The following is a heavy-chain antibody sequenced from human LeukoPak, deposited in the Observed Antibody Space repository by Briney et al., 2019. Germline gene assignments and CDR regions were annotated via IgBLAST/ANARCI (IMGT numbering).Heavy chain of an antibody. J-gene: IGHJ4*02. Sequence: PSETLSLTCTVSGGSISSSSYYWGWIRQPPGKGLEWIVYIYYSGSTYYTPSLKSRVTISVDTSKNQFSLKLSSVTAADTAVYYCARGGYSYGSPYFDYWGQGTLVTVSS. CDR3: ARGGYSYGSPYFDY. V-gene: IGHV4-30-4*08. D-gene: IGHD5-18*01. CDR2: IYYSGST. CDR1: GGSISSSSYY.